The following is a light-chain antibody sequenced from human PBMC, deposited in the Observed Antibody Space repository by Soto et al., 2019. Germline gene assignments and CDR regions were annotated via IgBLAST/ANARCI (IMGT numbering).Light chain of an antibody. J-gene: IGLJ1*01. CDR3: TSYAGSNNFFYV. Sequence: QSVLTQPPSGSGSPGQSVTISCTGTSSDVGGYNYVSWYQQHPGKAPKLMIYEVSKRPSGVPDRFSGSKSGNTASLTVSGLQAEDEADYYCTSYAGSNNFFYVFGTGTKVT. CDR2: EVS. V-gene: IGLV2-8*01. CDR1: SSDVGGYNY.